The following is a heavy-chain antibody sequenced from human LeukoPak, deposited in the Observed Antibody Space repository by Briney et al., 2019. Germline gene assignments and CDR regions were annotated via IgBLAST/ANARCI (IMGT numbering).Heavy chain of an antibody. D-gene: IGHD3-22*01. CDR1: GFTFSSYS. V-gene: IGHV3-48*04. CDR2: ISSSSSTI. CDR3: ARVQYYYDSSGYWDY. J-gene: IGHJ4*02. Sequence: GGSLRLSCAASGFTFSSYSMNWVRQAPGKGLEWVSYISSSSSTIYYADSVKGRFTISRDNAKNSLYLQMNSLRAEDTAVYYCARVQYYYDSSGYWDYWGQGTLVTVSS.